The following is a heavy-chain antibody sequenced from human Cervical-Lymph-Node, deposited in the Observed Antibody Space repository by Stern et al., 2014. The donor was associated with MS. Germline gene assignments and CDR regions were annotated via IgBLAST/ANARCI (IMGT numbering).Heavy chain of an antibody. CDR3: ARKVNVAAAGRWFDP. CDR2: IHPNSGGT. CDR1: GYTFTGYY. D-gene: IGHD6-13*01. V-gene: IGHV1-2*06. Sequence: QVQLVQSGAEVKKPGASVKVSCKASGYTFTGYYMHWVRQAPGQGLEWMGRIHPNSGGTNYAQKFQGRVTMTRDTSISTAYMELSRLRSDDTAVYYCARKVNVAAAGRWFDPWGQGTLVTVSS. J-gene: IGHJ5*02.